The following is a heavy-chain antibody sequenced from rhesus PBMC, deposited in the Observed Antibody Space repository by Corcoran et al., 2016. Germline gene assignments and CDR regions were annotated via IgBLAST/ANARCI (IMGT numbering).Heavy chain of an antibody. D-gene: IGHD6-43*01. CDR2: ISPYNGNK. V-gene: IGHV1-1*01. J-gene: IGHJ4*01. Sequence: QVQLVQSGAEIKQPGASVKLSCKASGYTFTSYYMHWVRQAPGQGLEWIGLISPYNGNKSYAQNFKGRGTITTDTSTSTGYRELSRLRSEDTAVYYCTRGIAAATGTFDYWGQGVLVTVSS. CDR1: GYTFTSYY. CDR3: TRGIAAATGTFDY.